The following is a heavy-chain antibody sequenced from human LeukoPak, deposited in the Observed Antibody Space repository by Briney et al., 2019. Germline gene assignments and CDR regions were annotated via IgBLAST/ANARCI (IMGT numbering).Heavy chain of an antibody. CDR3: ARVVFYYYYMDV. Sequence: SETLSLTCTVSGGSISSYYWSWIRQPPGKGLEWIGYIYYSGSTNYNPSLKSRVTISVDTSKNQFSLKLSSVTAADTAVYYCARVVFYYYYMDVWGKGTTVTVSS. D-gene: IGHD3-16*01. V-gene: IGHV4-59*01. CDR1: GGSISSYY. J-gene: IGHJ6*03. CDR2: IYYSGST.